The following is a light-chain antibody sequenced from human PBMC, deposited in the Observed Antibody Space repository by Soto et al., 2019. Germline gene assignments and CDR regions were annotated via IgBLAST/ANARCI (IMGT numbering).Light chain of an antibody. V-gene: IGKV3-15*01. CDR2: GAS. CDR3: QQYHYWWT. CDR1: QSVSNN. J-gene: IGKJ1*01. Sequence: EIEMTQSPATLSVSPGEKATLSCRASQSVSNNLAWFQQKPGQVPRLLIYGASNRATGVSARFSGSGSGTEFTLTISSLQSEDFAVYYCQQYHYWWTFGQGTKVDIK.